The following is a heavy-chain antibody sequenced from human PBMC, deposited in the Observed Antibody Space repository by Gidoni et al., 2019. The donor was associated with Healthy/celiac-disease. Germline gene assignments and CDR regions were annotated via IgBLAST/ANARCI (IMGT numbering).Heavy chain of an antibody. J-gene: IGHJ4*02. CDR1: ASTFRSYG. CDR3: ARSGGMGGATFNDY. D-gene: IGHD1-26*01. CDR2: IWYDGSNK. V-gene: IGHV3-33*01. Sequence: QVQLVESGGCVVQPGRSLRLSWAASASTFRSYGMHWVRQAPGKGLEWVAVIWYDGSNKYYADSVKGRFTISRDNSKNTLYLQMNSLRAEDTAVYYCARSGGMGGATFNDYWGQGTLVTVSS.